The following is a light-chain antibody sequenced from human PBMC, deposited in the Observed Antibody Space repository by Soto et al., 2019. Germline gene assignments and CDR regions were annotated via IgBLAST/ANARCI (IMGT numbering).Light chain of an antibody. Sequence: EIVLTQSPASLSLSPGERATLSCRASQSVDSHLVWYQQKPGQAPRLLIFGASNRAAGIPARFSGSGSGTEFTLIISSLQSEDFAVYYCQQFNKWPPVFGPGTKVDIK. V-gene: IGKV3-11*01. CDR1: QSVDSH. CDR2: GAS. CDR3: QQFNKWPPV. J-gene: IGKJ3*01.